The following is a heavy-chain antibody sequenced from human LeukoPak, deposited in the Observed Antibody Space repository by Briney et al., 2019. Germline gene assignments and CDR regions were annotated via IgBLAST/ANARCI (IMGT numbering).Heavy chain of an antibody. J-gene: IGHJ6*03. CDR3: ARDPYSGSYSDYYYYYMDV. CDR1: GFIFSDYY. Sequence: SGGSLRLSCAASGFIFSDYYMSWIRQAPGKGLEWVSYISSSGSTMYYTDSVKGRFTISRDNAKDSLYLQMNSLRAEDTAVYYCARDPYSGSYSDYYYYYMDVWGKGTTVTVSS. V-gene: IGHV3-11*04. D-gene: IGHD1-26*01. CDR2: ISSSGSTM.